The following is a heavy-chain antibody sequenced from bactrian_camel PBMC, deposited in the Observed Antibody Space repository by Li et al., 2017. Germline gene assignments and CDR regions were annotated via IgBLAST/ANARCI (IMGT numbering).Heavy chain of an antibody. D-gene: IGHD6*01. CDR1: GNTDSTLC. Sequence: HVQLVESGGESVQAGGSLKLSCAASGNTDSTLCMGWFRQAPGKEREGLATIDNDGRTSVAESVRGRFTISADDSNYTMYLQMNNLKPEDTAMYICSADKDGGSCGFGVFGQGTQVTVS. J-gene: IGHJ4*01. V-gene: IGHV3S53*01. CDR2: IDNDGRT.